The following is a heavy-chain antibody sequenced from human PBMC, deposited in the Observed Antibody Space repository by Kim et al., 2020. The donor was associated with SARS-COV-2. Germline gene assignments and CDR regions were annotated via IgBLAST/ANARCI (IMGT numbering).Heavy chain of an antibody. V-gene: IGHV5-10-1*01. CDR1: GYSFTSYW. CDR3: ARLLDMTTQHYGMDV. Sequence: GESLKISCKGSGYSFTSYWISWVRQMPGKGLEWMGRIDPSDSYTNYSPSFQGHVTISADKSISTAYLQWSSLKASDTAMYYCARLLDMTTQHYGMDVWGQGTTVTVSS. D-gene: IGHD4-17*01. J-gene: IGHJ6*02. CDR2: IDPSDSYT.